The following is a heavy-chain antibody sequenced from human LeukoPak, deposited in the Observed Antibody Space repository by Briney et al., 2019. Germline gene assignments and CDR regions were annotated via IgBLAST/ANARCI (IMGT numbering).Heavy chain of an antibody. D-gene: IGHD3-22*01. Sequence: GGSLRLSCVVSGFSFSDSYMTWIRQTPGKGLEWLAYISGSGSDIYYADSVKGRFTISRDNSKNTLYLQMNSLRAEDTAVYYCAKPFFYYDSSGYYGYYFDYWGQGTLVTVSS. CDR2: ISGSGSDI. J-gene: IGHJ4*02. CDR1: GFSFSDSY. CDR3: AKPFFYYDSSGYYGYYFDY. V-gene: IGHV3-11*01.